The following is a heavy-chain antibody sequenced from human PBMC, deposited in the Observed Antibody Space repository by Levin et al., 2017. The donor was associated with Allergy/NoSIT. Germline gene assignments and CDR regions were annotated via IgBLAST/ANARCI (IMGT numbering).Heavy chain of an antibody. CDR3: AREEGWGYHYGMDV. D-gene: IGHD3-16*02. J-gene: IGHJ6*02. Sequence: PMASVKVSCAASGFTFTSFWMTWVRQAPGKGLEWVANIKQDGSETYYVDSVKGRFTISRDNAKNSVYLQMNSLRVDDTAVYYCAREEGWGYHYGMDVWGQGTTVTVSS. CDR2: IKQDGSET. V-gene: IGHV3-7*01. CDR1: GFTFTSFW.